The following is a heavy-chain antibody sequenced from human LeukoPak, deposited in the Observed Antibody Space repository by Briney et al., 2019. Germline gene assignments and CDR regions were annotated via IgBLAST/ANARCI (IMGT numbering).Heavy chain of an antibody. CDR3: AREDFWSGYPPHERYYYYYMDV. Sequence: GASVKVSCKASGYTFTSYGISWVRQAPGQGLEWMGWISAYNGNTNYAQKLQGRVTMTTDTSTSTAYMELRSLRSDDTAVYYCAREDFWSGYPPHERYYYYYMDVWGKGTTVTVSS. V-gene: IGHV1-18*01. CDR1: GYTFTSYG. J-gene: IGHJ6*03. D-gene: IGHD3-3*01. CDR2: ISAYNGNT.